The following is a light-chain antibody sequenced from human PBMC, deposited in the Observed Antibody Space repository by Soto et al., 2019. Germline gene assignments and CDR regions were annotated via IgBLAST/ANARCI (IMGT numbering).Light chain of an antibody. J-gene: IGKJ1*01. CDR3: LQYSSHSWT. Sequence: DIQMTQSPSSLSPSVVDRFTITFRASRSISDWLAWYQQKPGKAPELLIFDASNLKSGVSSRFSGSGSGTEFTLTISRLQPDDVATYYCLQYSSHSWTFGQGTKVDIK. V-gene: IGKV1-5*01. CDR1: RSISDW. CDR2: DAS.